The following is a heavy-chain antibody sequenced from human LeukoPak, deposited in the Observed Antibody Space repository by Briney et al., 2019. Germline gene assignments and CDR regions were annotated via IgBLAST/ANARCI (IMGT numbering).Heavy chain of an antibody. Sequence: GGSLRLSCEASGFTFSGSTIHWVRQASGQGLEWVGRIRSKADNYATACAASVRGRFTISRDDSNNTAYLQMNSLKTEDTAVYYCTQGGGGYKYDAFDIWGQGTMVTVSS. V-gene: IGHV3-73*01. CDR2: IRSKADNYAT. J-gene: IGHJ3*02. CDR1: GFTFSGST. D-gene: IGHD5-24*01. CDR3: TQGGGGYKYDAFDI.